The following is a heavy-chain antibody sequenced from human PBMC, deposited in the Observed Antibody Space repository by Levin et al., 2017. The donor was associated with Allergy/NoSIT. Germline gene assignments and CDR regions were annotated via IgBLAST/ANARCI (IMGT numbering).Heavy chain of an antibody. D-gene: IGHD4-17*01. CDR2: IKSKIDGGTT. V-gene: IGHV3-15*07. J-gene: IGHJ5*01. CDR1: GFSFSNAW. CDR3: TTEHDYGDYNNCFES. Sequence: PSETLSLTCAASGFSFSNAWMNWVRQTPGKGLEWFGRIKSKIDGGTTDYAAPVKDRFIISRDDSKNTLFLQMNNLKTEDTAVYYCTTEHDYGDYNNCFESWGQGTLVTVSS.